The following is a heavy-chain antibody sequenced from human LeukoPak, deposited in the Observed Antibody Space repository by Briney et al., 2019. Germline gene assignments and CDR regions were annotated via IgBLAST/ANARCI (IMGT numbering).Heavy chain of an antibody. CDR2: IYSAGDT. Sequence: GGSLRLSCAASGFTFTTYAIHWVRQAPGQGLDWVSTIYSAGDTYYADSVKGRFTISRDNAKNTLYLQMNSLRAEDTAVYYCARRGGRIHFDYWGQGTLVTVSS. D-gene: IGHD3-10*01. CDR3: ARRGGRIHFDY. J-gene: IGHJ4*02. V-gene: IGHV3-23*01. CDR1: GFTFTTYA.